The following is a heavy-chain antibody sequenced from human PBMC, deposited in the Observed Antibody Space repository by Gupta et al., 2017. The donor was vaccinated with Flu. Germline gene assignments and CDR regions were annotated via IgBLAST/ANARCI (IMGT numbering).Heavy chain of an antibody. D-gene: IGHD5-12*01. Sequence: EVQLVESGGGLVKPGGSLRLSCAASGFTFSSYSMHWVRQAPGKWLEWVSSIVSSSSYIYYADSVKGRFTISRDNAKNSLYLQMNSLRAEDTAVYYCARCWDIRRAYFDYWGQGTLVTVSS. J-gene: IGHJ4*02. V-gene: IGHV3-21*01. CDR2: IVSSSSYI. CDR1: GFTFSSYS. CDR3: ARCWDIRRAYFDY.